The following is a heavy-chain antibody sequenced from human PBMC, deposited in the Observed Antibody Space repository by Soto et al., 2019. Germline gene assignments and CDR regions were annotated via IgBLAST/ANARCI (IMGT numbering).Heavy chain of an antibody. J-gene: IGHJ4*02. Sequence: GGSLRLSCAASGFKFSNYAMSWVRQVPGKGLEWVSLISATGGGTYYADSVKGRFTISRDNSHNTLYLQMNSLRAEDTAIYYCATPYSSSWFSPFDYWGQGSLVTVSS. CDR2: ISATGGGT. CDR1: GFKFSNYA. D-gene: IGHD6-13*01. CDR3: ATPYSSSWFSPFDY. V-gene: IGHV3-23*01.